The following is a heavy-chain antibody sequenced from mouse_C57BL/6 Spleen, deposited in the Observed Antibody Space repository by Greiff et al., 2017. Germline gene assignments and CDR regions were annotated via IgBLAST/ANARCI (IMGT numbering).Heavy chain of an antibody. Sequence: QLQESGPELVKPGASVKISCKASGYSFTDYNMNWVKQSNGKSLEWIGVINPNYGTTSYNQKFKGKATLTVDQSSSTAYMQLNSLTSEDSAVYYCARSYYYGSSRYFDVWGTGTTVTVSS. CDR3: ARSYYYGSSRYFDV. CDR1: GYSFTDYN. J-gene: IGHJ1*03. D-gene: IGHD1-1*01. V-gene: IGHV1-39*01. CDR2: INPNYGTT.